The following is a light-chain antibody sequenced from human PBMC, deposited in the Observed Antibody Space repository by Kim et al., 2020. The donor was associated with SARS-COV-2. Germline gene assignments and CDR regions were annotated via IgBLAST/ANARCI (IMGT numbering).Light chain of an antibody. J-gene: IGKJ4*01. CDR3: QQRGNWPTVT. Sequence: EIVLTQSPATLSLSPGERATLSCRASQSVGSYLAWYQQRPGQAPRLLIYDASNRATGIPARFSGSWSGTDFTLTINSLEPEDFAVYYCQQRGNWPTVTFGGGTKVDIK. CDR2: DAS. V-gene: IGKV3-11*01. CDR1: QSVGSY.